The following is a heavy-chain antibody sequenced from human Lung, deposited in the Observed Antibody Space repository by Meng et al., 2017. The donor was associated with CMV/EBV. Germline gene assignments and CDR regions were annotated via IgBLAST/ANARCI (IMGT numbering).Heavy chain of an antibody. CDR2: ISSSSSYI. J-gene: IGHJ4*02. V-gene: IGHV3-21*06. CDR1: GFDFSTYS. CDR3: ARDRQNSNYGSTDY. Sequence: SCLGSGFDFSTYSMNWFRQAPGKGPEWVSSISSSSSYIYYADSVKGRFTVSRNNANDSLYLQMNSLRAEDTGVYYCARDRQNSNYGSTDYWGQGTXVTVSS. D-gene: IGHD4-11*01.